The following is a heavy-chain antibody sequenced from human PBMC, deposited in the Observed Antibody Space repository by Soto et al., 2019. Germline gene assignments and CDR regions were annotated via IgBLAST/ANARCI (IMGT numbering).Heavy chain of an antibody. CDR2: IYYSGST. D-gene: IGHD2-2*02. CDR1: GGSISSGGYY. Sequence: QVQLQESGPGLVKPSQTLSLTCTVSGGSISSGGYYWSWIRQHPGKGLEWIGYIYYSGSTYYNPSRKSRVTISVDTAKNQFSLKLSSVTAADTAVYYCARSGGGRVVVPAAIQGNFDYWGQGTLVTVSS. V-gene: IGHV4-31*03. CDR3: ARSGGGRVVVPAAIQGNFDY. J-gene: IGHJ4*02.